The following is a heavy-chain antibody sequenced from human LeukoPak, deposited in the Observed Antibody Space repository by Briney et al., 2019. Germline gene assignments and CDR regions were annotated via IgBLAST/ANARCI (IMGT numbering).Heavy chain of an antibody. V-gene: IGHV3-21*01. CDR3: ARVETTGRT. D-gene: IGHD1-14*01. CDR1: GFTFSNYA. Sequence: PGGALRLSCAASGFTFSNYAMNWVRHVRGKGLEWVSSISRSGNFIYYGDSVKGRFTISRDNAKNSLYLQMNSLRAEDTAVYYCARVETTGRTWGQGTLVSVSA. CDR2: ISRSGNFI. J-gene: IGHJ4*02.